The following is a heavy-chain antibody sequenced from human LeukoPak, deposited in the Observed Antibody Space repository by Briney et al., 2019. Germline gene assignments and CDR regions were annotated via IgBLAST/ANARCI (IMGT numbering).Heavy chain of an antibody. J-gene: IGHJ4*02. CDR3: ARWYSPGRYFDH. V-gene: IGHV4-59*01. CDR2: TSDNGHT. CDR1: GGSIRNNY. D-gene: IGHD1-1*01. Sequence: SETLSLTCTVSGGSIRNNYWNWIRQPPGKELEWIGYTSDNGHTDYKPSLKSRVTISVDTSKNQFSLKLTSSTAADTAMYYCARWYSPGRYFDHWGQGALVTVSS.